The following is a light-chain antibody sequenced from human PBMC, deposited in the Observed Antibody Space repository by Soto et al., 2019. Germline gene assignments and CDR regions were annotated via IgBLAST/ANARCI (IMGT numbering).Light chain of an antibody. Sequence: DIQMTQSPSSVSASVGDRVTITCRASPGISSWLAWYQQKPGKAPKLLIYAASSLQSGVPSRFSGSGSWTDCTLTISSLQPEDFATYYCQQANSFPITFGGGTKVEIK. J-gene: IGKJ4*01. V-gene: IGKV1-12*01. CDR1: PGISSW. CDR3: QQANSFPIT. CDR2: AAS.